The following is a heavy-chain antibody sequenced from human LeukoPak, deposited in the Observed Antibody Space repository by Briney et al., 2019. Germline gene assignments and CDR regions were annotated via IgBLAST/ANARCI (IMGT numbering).Heavy chain of an antibody. V-gene: IGHV3-48*03. CDR3: AELGITMIGGV. J-gene: IGHJ3*01. CDR1: GFTFTTYW. Sequence: PGGSLRLSCAASGFTFTTYWMGWVRQAPGKGLEWVSYISSSGSTIYYADSVKGRFTISRDNAKNSLYLQMNSLRAEDTAVYYCAELGITMIGGVWGQGTMVTVSS. CDR2: ISSSGSTI. D-gene: IGHD3-10*02.